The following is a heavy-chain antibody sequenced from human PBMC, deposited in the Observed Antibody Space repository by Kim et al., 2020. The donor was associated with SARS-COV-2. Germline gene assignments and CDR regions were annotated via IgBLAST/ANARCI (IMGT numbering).Heavy chain of an antibody. Sequence: GGSLRLSCAASGFAFRTYDMNWVRQAPGKGLEWISFISGTFSSRYYADAVKGRFTISRDNSKNSLYLQMSGLRADDTAVYYCVRGQYGDLDYWGQGTLVTVSS. D-gene: IGHD2-21*02. V-gene: IGHV3-48*03. J-gene: IGHJ4*02. CDR2: ISGTFSSR. CDR1: GFAFRTYD. CDR3: VRGQYGDLDY.